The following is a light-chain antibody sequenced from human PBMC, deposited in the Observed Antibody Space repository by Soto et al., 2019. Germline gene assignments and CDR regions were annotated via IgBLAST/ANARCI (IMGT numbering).Light chain of an antibody. CDR3: QQYNNWPLT. CDR1: QSITRN. V-gene: IGKV3-15*01. Sequence: DIVMTKTPATLSVSPGERATLSCRASQSITRNLAWYQQKPGQAPRLLIYGASTRATGIPARFSGSGYGTEFTLTISSLQSEDFAAYYCQQYNNWPLTSGGGTKVDI. J-gene: IGKJ4*01. CDR2: GAS.